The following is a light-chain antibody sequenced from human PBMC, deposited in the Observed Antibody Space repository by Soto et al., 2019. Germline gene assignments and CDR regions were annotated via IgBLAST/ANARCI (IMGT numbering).Light chain of an antibody. CDR1: QSISSN. CDR2: GAS. CDR3: QQYNNWPLT. J-gene: IGKJ2*01. V-gene: IGKV3D-15*01. Sequence: EIVMTQSPATLSVSPGGGATLSCRASQSISSNLAWYQQKPGQAPRLLIYGASTRATGIPARFSGSGSGTEFTLSISSLQSEDFAVYYCQQYNNWPLTFGQGTKLEIK.